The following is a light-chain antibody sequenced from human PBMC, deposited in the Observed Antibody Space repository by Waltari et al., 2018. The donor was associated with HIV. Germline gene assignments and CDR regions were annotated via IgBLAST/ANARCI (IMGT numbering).Light chain of an antibody. CDR2: AAS. V-gene: IGKV1-9*01. CDR1: QGIGTN. CDR3: QQLSNYPFT. J-gene: IGKJ2*01. Sequence: IQLTQSPSFLSASLRDRVTITCRASQGIGTNLAWFQQKPGKDPNLLIYAASSLHRGVPSRFTGGGSGTEFTLTINNLQPEDFATYYCQQLSNYPFTFGQGTRLAIK.